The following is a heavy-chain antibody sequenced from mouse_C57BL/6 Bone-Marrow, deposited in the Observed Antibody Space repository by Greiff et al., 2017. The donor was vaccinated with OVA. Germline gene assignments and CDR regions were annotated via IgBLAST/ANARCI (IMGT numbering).Heavy chain of an antibody. CDR3: ARSRTGTWYFDV. CDR2: IYPGSGST. CDR1: GYTFTSYW. Sequence: QVQLQQPGAELVKPGASVKMSCKASGYTFTSYWITWVKQRPGQGLEWIGDIYPGSGSTNYNEKFKSKATLTVDTSSSTAYMQLSSLTSEDSAVYYCARSRTGTWYFDVRGTGTTVTVSS. D-gene: IGHD4-1*01. V-gene: IGHV1-55*01. J-gene: IGHJ1*03.